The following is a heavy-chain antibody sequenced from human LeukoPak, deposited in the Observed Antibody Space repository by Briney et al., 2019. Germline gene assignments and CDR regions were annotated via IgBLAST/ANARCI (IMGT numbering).Heavy chain of an antibody. J-gene: IGHJ4*02. D-gene: IGHD6-13*01. CDR2: LFHSGTR. CDR1: GFSFSDHH. Sequence: PGGSLRLSCAASGFSFSDHHMNWIRQAPGKGLEWIGYLFHSGTRRYNPSLKSRVTMSADTTKNQIFLTLNSTTAADTAVYYCARRRGWKQQLVYFDYWGQGTLATVSS. V-gene: IGHV4-59*08. CDR3: ARRRGWKQQLVYFDY.